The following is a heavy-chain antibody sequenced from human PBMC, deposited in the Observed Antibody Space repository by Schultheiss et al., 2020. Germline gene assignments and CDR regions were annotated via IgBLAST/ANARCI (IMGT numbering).Heavy chain of an antibody. V-gene: IGHV4-31*03. CDR2: INHSGST. Sequence: SETLSLTCTVSGGSISSGGYYWSWIRQPPGKGLEWIGEINHSGSTNYNPSLKSRVTISVDTSKNQFSLKLSSVTAADTAVYYCAGAMVRGVMGYWGQGTLVTVSS. CDR3: AGAMVRGVMGY. CDR1: GGSISSGGYY. J-gene: IGHJ4*02. D-gene: IGHD3-10*01.